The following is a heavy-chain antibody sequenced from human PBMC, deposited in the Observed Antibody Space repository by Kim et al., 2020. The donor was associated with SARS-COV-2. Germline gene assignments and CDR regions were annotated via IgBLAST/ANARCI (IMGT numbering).Heavy chain of an antibody. CDR2: VLNSGNG. CDR1: GGPVSTGFYY. D-gene: IGHD3-3*01. J-gene: IGHJ5*02. V-gene: IGHV4-61*01. Sequence: SETPSLTCTVSGGPVSTGFYYWSWIRQHPGKGLEWIGYVLNSGNGNYNPSFKGRVTISIDTSKNQFSLQLKYVTTADTAVYYCARENPNNLVFGVIRNWFDPWGQGTLVTVSS. CDR3: ARENPNNLVFGVIRNWFDP.